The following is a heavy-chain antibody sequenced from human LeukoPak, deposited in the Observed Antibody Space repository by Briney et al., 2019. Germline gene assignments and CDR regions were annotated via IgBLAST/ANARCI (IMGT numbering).Heavy chain of an antibody. CDR3: ARDRGCCSGGSCYHNWFDP. CDR2: INAGNGNT. Sequence: WASVKVSCKASGYTFTSYAMHWVRQAPGQRLECMGCINAGNGNTKYSQKFQGRVTITRDTSASTAYMELSSLRSEDTAVYYCARDRGCCSGGSCYHNWFDPWGQGTLVTVSS. D-gene: IGHD2-15*01. V-gene: IGHV1-3*01. J-gene: IGHJ5*02. CDR1: GYTFTSYA.